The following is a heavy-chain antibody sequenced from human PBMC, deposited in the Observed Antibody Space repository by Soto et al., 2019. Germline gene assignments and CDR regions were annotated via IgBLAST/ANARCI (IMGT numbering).Heavy chain of an antibody. Sequence: QVHLQESGPRLVEPSETLSLTCTVSGDSIRNSGHYWGWVRQPPGKGLEWIGSVYYSGTSYRKPSLKSRLTMSVDTSKNQFSLKLTSVTAADTAIYYFARPATVAPPDAFQVWSQGTLVTVSS. J-gene: IGHJ3*01. CDR3: ARPATVAPPDAFQV. V-gene: IGHV4-39*01. CDR2: VYYSGTS. CDR1: GDSIRNSGHY. D-gene: IGHD6-19*01.